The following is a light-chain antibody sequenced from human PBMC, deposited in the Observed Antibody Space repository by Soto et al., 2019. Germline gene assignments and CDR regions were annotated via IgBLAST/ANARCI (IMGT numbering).Light chain of an antibody. J-gene: IGKJ1*01. CDR3: QQYGSSPWT. CDR2: GAS. Sequence: EIVLTQSPGTLSLSPGERATLSCRASPSVSSSYLAWYQQKPGQAPRPLIYGASSRAIGIPDRFSGSGSGTDFTLAISRLEPEDFAVYYFQQYGSSPWTLGQGTKVEIK. V-gene: IGKV3-20*01. CDR1: PSVSSSY.